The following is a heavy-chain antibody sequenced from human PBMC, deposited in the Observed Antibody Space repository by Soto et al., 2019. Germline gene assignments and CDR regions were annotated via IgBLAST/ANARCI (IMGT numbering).Heavy chain of an antibody. CDR3: ARRWGYAFGI. CDR1: GGSISSGDYY. V-gene: IGHV4-30-4*01. D-gene: IGHD1-26*01. CDR2: IYYSGST. J-gene: IGHJ3*02. Sequence: SETLSLTCTVSGGSISSGDYYWSWIRQPPGKGLEWIGYIYYSGSTYYNPSLKSRVTISVDTSKNQFSLKLSSVTAADAAVYYCARRWGYAFGIWGQGTMVTVSS.